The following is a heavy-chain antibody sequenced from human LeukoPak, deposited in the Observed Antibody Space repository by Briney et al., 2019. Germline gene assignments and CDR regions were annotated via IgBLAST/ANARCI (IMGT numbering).Heavy chain of an antibody. V-gene: IGHV1-2*02. CDR2: INPNSGGT. J-gene: IGHJ3*02. CDR1: GYTFTGYY. Sequence: ASVKVSCKASGYTFTGYYMHWVRQAPGQGLEWMGWINPNSGGTNYAQKFQGRVTMTRDTSISTAYMELSRLRSDDTAMYYCARLGRRITMVRGVNNAFDIWGQGTMVTVSS. D-gene: IGHD3-10*01. CDR3: ARLGRRITMVRGVNNAFDI.